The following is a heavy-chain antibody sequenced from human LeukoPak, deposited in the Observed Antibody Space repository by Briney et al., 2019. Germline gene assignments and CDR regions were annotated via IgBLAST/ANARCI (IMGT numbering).Heavy chain of an antibody. V-gene: IGHV3-74*01. Sequence: GGSLRLSCARSGFTFSSNWMHWVRQAPGKGLVWVSRINTDGSTTNYEESVKGRFTISRDNAKNTLYLQMNSLRDEDTAVYYCARESRWELDYWGQGTLVTVSS. CDR3: ARESRWELDY. CDR2: INTDGSTT. D-gene: IGHD1-26*01. CDR1: GFTFSSNW. J-gene: IGHJ4*02.